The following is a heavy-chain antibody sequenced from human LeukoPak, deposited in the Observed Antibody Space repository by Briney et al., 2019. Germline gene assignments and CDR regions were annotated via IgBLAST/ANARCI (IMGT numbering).Heavy chain of an antibody. Sequence: GGSLRLSCAASGFTFSSYSMNWVRQAPGKGLEWVSSISSSSNYIYYADSVKGRFTISRDNAKNSLYLQMNSLRAEDTALYYCATNVDTSLGDYWGQGTLVTVSS. D-gene: IGHD5-18*01. CDR2: ISSSSNYI. CDR1: GFTFSSYS. V-gene: IGHV3-21*01. J-gene: IGHJ4*02. CDR3: ATNVDTSLGDY.